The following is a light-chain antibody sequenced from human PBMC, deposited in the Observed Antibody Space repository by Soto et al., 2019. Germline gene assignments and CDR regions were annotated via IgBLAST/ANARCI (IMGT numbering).Light chain of an antibody. CDR2: GAS. CDR3: QHYGSSLIT. Sequence: EIVLTHSPVTLSLSPGERATLACRASQSVSNNYLAWYQQKPGQAPRLLIYGASNRATGIPDRFSGSGSGTDFTLTISRLEPEDFAVYFCQHYGSSLITFGQGTRLEIK. CDR1: QSVSNNY. J-gene: IGKJ5*01. V-gene: IGKV3-20*01.